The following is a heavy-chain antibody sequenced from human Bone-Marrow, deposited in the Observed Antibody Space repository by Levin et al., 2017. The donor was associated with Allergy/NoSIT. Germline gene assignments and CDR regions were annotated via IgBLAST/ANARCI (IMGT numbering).Heavy chain of an antibody. D-gene: IGHD7-27*01. CDR3: ARERTITTTGETYFYGMDV. V-gene: IGHV4-59*01. J-gene: IGHJ6*02. Sequence: SQTLSLTCTVSGGSISGYYWSWIRQPPGKGLEWIGYIYYSGSTKYNPSLKSRVTISVDTSKNQFSLKLNSVTAADTAVYYCARERTITTTGETYFYGMDVWGQGTTVTVSS. CDR1: GGSISGYY. CDR2: IYYSGST.